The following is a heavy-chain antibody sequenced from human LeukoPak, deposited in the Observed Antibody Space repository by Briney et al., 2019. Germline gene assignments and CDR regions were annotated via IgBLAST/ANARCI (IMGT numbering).Heavy chain of an antibody. Sequence: GGSLRLSCAVSGLTFSSSWMDWVRQAPGKGLEWVASINPDGNKKYSADSVKGRFTVSRDISKNTLHLQMNSLRTEDTALYYCARDSTLGGVIVTGPRGFDYWGQGTLVTVSS. V-gene: IGHV3-7*01. D-gene: IGHD3-16*02. CDR3: ARDSTLGGVIVTGPRGFDY. CDR2: INPDGNKK. CDR1: GLTFSSSW. J-gene: IGHJ4*02.